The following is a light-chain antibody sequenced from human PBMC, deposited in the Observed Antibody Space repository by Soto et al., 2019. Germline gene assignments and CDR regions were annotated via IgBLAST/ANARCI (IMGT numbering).Light chain of an antibody. J-gene: IGKJ1*01. Sequence: DIVLTQSPATLSSSPGNRATLSCRASQSVTTYLAWYQQKPGQAPRLLIYDASNRATGIPGRFSGSGSGTDFTLTISSLEPEDFAVYYCQQRSNWPWTFGQGTKVDIK. V-gene: IGKV3-11*01. CDR3: QQRSNWPWT. CDR1: QSVTTY. CDR2: DAS.